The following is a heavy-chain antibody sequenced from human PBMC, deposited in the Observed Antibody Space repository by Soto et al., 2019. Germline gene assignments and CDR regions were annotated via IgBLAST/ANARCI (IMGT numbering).Heavy chain of an antibody. D-gene: IGHD3-10*01. CDR1: GFTFSVYA. Sequence: EVRLLESGGGLVQPGGSLRLSCAASGFTFSVYAMSWVRQAPGKGLEWVSGISGSGDSTHYADSVKGRFTVSRDNSKSMLYLQTNRLRAEDTAIYYCAKALYGGFTYWGQGTLVTVSS. J-gene: IGHJ4*02. V-gene: IGHV3-23*01. CDR3: AKALYGGFTY. CDR2: ISGSGDST.